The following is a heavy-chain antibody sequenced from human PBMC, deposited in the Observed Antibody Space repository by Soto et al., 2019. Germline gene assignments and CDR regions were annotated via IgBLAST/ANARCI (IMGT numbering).Heavy chain of an antibody. CDR3: ARVRVLLRYFAGLVS. V-gene: IGHV3-30-3*01. J-gene: IGHJ5*01. Sequence: QVQLVESGGGVVQPGRSLRLSCAASGFTFSSYAMHWVRQAPGKGLEWVAVISYDGSNKYYADSVKGRFTISRDNSKNALYLQMLAPRAEGTAGGYGARVRVLLRYFAGLVSGGQGTLVTVSS. CDR2: ISYDGSNK. CDR1: GFTFSSYA. D-gene: IGHD3-9*01.